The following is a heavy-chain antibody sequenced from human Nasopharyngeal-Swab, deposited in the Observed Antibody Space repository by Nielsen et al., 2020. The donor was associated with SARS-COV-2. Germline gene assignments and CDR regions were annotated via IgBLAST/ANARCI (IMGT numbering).Heavy chain of an antibody. V-gene: IGHV1-24*01. CDR3: ATESGGAVAHYGMDV. J-gene: IGHJ6*02. D-gene: IGHD6-19*01. CDR2: FDPEDGET. CDR1: GYILIELP. Sequence: SVPVSCKVSGYILIELPMHWLRPAAGKGLEWMGGFDPEDGETIYAQKFQGRVTMTEDTSTDTAYMELSSLRSEDTAVYYCATESGGAVAHYGMDVWGQGTTVTVSS.